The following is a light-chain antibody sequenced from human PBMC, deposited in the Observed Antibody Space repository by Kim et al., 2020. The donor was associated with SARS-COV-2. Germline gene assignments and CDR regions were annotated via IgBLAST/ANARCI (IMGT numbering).Light chain of an antibody. J-gene: IGLJ1*01. CDR1: RSAVGHYNS. CDR2: DVT. CDR3: NSYTSSTSDV. Sequence: GPSITISSTGTRSAVGHYNSVSWYQQHPGKAPKLMIYDVTKRPSGVSIRFSGSKSGNTASLTISGLQAEDEADYYCNSYTSSTSDVFGTGTKVTVL. V-gene: IGLV2-14*04.